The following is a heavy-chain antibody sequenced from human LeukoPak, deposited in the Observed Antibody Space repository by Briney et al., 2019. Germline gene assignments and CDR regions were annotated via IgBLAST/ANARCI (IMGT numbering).Heavy chain of an antibody. CDR2: IRNKANRYTT. CDR1: GFTFSDHH. Sequence: GGSLRLSCAASGFTFSDHHMDWVRQAPGEGLEWVARIRNKANRYTTEYAASVKGRFTIPRDDSENSLYLQMDSLKTEDTAVYYCARSPLGIAPFDYWGQGTLVTVSS. D-gene: IGHD7-27*01. J-gene: IGHJ4*02. V-gene: IGHV3-72*01. CDR3: ARSPLGIAPFDY.